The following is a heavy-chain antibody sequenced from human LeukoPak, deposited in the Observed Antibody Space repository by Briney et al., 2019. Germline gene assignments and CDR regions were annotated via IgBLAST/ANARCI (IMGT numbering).Heavy chain of an antibody. V-gene: IGHV3-21*01. J-gene: IGHJ4*02. D-gene: IGHD4-11*01. CDR2: ISSSSSYI. Sequence: GGSLRLSCAASGFTSSSYSMNWVRQAPGKGLEWVSSISSSSSYIYYADSVKGRFTISRDNAKNSLYLQMNSLRAEDTAVYYCARAENTVPYYFDYWGQGTLVTVSS. CDR3: ARAENTVPYYFDY. CDR1: GFTSSSYS.